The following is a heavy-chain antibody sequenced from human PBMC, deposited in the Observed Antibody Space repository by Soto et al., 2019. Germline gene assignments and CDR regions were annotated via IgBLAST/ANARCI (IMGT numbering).Heavy chain of an antibody. V-gene: IGHV3-23*01. CDR1: GFSFSDYA. CDR2: ISGSGDNT. D-gene: IGHD3-3*01. CDR3: AKGRAITVYGVDILFDY. Sequence: GGSLRLSCKASGFSFSDYAMTWVRQAPGKGLEWVSVISGSGDNTFYAASVKGRFAISRDNSKNVLYLQMNSLSPDDAAVYFCAKGRAITVYGVDILFDYWGLGTLVTVSS. J-gene: IGHJ4*01.